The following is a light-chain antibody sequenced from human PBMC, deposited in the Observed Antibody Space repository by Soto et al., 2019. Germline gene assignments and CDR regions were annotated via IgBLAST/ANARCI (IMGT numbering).Light chain of an antibody. CDR3: QTWGTGIQV. CDR2: LNSDGSH. J-gene: IGLJ1*01. Sequence: QAVLTQSPSASASLGASVKITCTLSSGHSSYAIAWHQQQPEKGPRYFMKLNSDGSHSKGDGIPDRFSGSSSGAERYLTISSLQSEDEADYYCQTWGTGIQVFGTGTKLTVL. CDR1: SGHSSYA. V-gene: IGLV4-69*01.